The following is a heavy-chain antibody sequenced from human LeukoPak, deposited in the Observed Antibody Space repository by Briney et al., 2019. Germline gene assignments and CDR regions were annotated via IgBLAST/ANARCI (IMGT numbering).Heavy chain of an antibody. CDR1: GGSISSSTYY. D-gene: IGHD4-23*01. V-gene: IGHV4-39*07. Sequence: SETLSLTCTVSGGSISSSTYYWGWIRQPPGKGLEWIGSIYYSGTTYYNPSLKSRVTISVDTSKNQFSLKLSSVTAADTAVYYCARGSRRWLRWPNPPYFQHWGQGTLVTVSS. J-gene: IGHJ1*01. CDR2: IYYSGTT. CDR3: ARGSRRWLRWPNPPYFQH.